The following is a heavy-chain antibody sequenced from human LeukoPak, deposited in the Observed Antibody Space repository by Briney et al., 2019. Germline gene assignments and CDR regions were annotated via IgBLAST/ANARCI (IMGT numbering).Heavy chain of an antibody. CDR2: IYYSGST. Sequence: PSETLSLTCTVSGGSISSYYWSWIRQPPGKGLEWIGYIYYSGSTNYNPSLKSRVTISVDTSKNQFSLKLSSVTAADTAVYYCARGGWYGRYFDYCGQGTLVTVSS. D-gene: IGHD6-19*01. V-gene: IGHV4-59*08. CDR3: ARGGWYGRYFDY. CDR1: GGSISSYY. J-gene: IGHJ4*02.